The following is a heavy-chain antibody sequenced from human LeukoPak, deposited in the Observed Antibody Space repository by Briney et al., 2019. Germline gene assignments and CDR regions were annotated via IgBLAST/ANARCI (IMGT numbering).Heavy chain of an antibody. Sequence: GGSLRLSCAASGFTFSTYWMHWVRQAPGKGLVGVSRINTDGSSTRYADSVKGRFTISRDNAKNTLYLQMNSLRAEDTAVYYCERSYTSYWGQGTLVTVSS. CDR2: INTDGSST. J-gene: IGHJ4*02. CDR1: GFTFSTYW. CDR3: ERSYTSY. D-gene: IGHD4-11*01. V-gene: IGHV3-74*01.